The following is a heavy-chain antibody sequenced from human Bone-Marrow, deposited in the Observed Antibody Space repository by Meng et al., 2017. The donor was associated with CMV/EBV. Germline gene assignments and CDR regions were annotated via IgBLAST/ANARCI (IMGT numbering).Heavy chain of an antibody. CDR1: GFTFSSYA. V-gene: IGHV3-23*01. CDR2: ISGSGGST. Sequence: ETLSLTCAASGFTFSSYAMSWVRQAPGKGPEWVSAISGSGGSTYYADSVKGRFTISRDNSKNTLYLQMNSLRAEDTAVYYCARGGRTTVDYWGQGTLVTVSS. CDR3: ARGGRTTVDY. D-gene: IGHD4-17*01. J-gene: IGHJ4*02.